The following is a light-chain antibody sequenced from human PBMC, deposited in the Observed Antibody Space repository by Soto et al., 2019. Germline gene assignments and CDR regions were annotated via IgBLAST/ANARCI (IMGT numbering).Light chain of an antibody. V-gene: IGKV1-8*01. Sequence: AIRMTQSPSSLSASTGDRVTITCRASQGISSYLAWYQQKPGKAPKLLIYAASTLQSGVPSRFSGSGSGTDFTLTISCLQSKDFATYYCQQYYSYPRTFGPGTKVDIK. J-gene: IGKJ3*01. CDR3: QQYYSYPRT. CDR2: AAS. CDR1: QGISSY.